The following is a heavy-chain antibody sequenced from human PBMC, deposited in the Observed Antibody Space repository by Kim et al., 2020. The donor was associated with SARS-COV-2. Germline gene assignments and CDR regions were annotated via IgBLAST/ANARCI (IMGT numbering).Heavy chain of an antibody. CDR2: ISSSSSYI. CDR1: GFTFRSYS. J-gene: IGHJ4*02. V-gene: IGHV3-21*01. CDR3: ASSGYSDPFDF. D-gene: IGHD3-22*01. Sequence: GGSLRLSCAASGFTFRSYSMNWVRQAPGKGLEWVSCISSSSSYIYYADSVKGRFTISRDNAKNSLYLQMNSLRAEDTAVYYCASSGYSDPFDFWGQGNLVTVAS.